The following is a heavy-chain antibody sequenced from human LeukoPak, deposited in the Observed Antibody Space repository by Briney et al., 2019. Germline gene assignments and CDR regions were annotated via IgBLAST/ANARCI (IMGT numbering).Heavy chain of an antibody. Sequence: GGSLRLSCAASGFTFSNYGMHWVRQAPGKGLEWVAFIRYDGSNEYYADSVKGRITISRDNSKNTLFLQMNSLRAEDTAVYYCAKEFGFGELFRSYYFDYWGQGTLVIVSS. J-gene: IGHJ4*01. CDR1: GFTFSNYG. V-gene: IGHV3-30*02. CDR2: IRYDGSNE. D-gene: IGHD3-10*01. CDR3: AKEFGFGELFRSYYFDY.